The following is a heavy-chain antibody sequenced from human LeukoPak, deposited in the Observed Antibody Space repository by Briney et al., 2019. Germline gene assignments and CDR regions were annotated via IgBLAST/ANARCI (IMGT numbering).Heavy chain of an antibody. CDR3: AKIRGNLRANYFDY. Sequence: RAGGSLRLSCAASGFTFSTYGMHWVRQAPGKGLEWVAVISYDGSNRYYADSVKGRFTISRDNSKNTLFLQMISLKPEDTAVYYCAKIRGNLRANYFDYWGQGALVTVSS. V-gene: IGHV3-30*18. CDR2: ISYDGSNR. D-gene: IGHD1-14*01. CDR1: GFTFSTYG. J-gene: IGHJ4*02.